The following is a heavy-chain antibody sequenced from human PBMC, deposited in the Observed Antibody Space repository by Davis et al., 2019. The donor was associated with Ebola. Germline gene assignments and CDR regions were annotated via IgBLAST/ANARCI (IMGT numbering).Heavy chain of an antibody. D-gene: IGHD2-8*01. J-gene: IGHJ4*02. CDR3: ASNGVDY. CDR1: GGSISSGGYS. V-gene: IGHV4-30-2*03. CDR2: MYYSGNT. Sequence: SETLSLTCAVSGGSISSGGYSWSWIRQPPGKGLEWIGSMYYSGNTYYNPSLNSRVTISVDTSTNQFSLKLTSVSAADTAVYYCASNGVDYWGQGTLVTVSS.